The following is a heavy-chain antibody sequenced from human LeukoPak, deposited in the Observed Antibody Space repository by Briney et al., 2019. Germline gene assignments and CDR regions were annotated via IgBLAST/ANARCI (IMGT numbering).Heavy chain of an antibody. Sequence: SETLSLTCTVSGGSISSHYWSWIRQPPGKGLEWIGYIYYSGSTNYNPSPKSRVTISVDTSKNQFSLKLSSVTAADTAVYYCARDSDYYDSSGYYTWFDPWGQGTLVTVSS. V-gene: IGHV4-59*11. CDR1: GGSISSHY. D-gene: IGHD3-22*01. J-gene: IGHJ5*02. CDR2: IYYSGST. CDR3: ARDSDYYDSSGYYTWFDP.